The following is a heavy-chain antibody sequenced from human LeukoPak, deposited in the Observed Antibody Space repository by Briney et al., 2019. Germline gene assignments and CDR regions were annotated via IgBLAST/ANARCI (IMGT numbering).Heavy chain of an antibody. CDR2: INHSGST. CDR3: ARHLDYSNYGNWFDP. J-gene: IGHJ5*02. CDR1: GGSFSGYY. V-gene: IGHV4-34*01. D-gene: IGHD4-11*01. Sequence: SETLSLTCAVYGGSFSGYYWSWIRQPPGKGLEWIGEINHSGSTNYNPSLKSRVTISVETSKNHFSLKLSSVTAADTAVYYCARHLDYSNYGNWFDPWGQGTLVTVSS.